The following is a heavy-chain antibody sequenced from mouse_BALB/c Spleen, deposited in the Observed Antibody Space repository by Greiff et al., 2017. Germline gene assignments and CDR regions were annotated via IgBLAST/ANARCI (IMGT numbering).Heavy chain of an antibody. CDR1: GYTFTSYY. CDR3: TRSDYYGSSSYYAMDY. J-gene: IGHJ4*01. V-gene: IGHV1S81*02. D-gene: IGHD1-1*01. Sequence: VQLHQSGAELVKPGASVKLSCKASGYTFTSYYMYWVKQRPGQGLEWIGGINPSNGGTNFNEKFKSKATLTVDKSSSTAYMQLSSLTSEDSAVYYCTRSDYYGSSSYYAMDYWGQGTSVTVSS. CDR2: INPSNGGT.